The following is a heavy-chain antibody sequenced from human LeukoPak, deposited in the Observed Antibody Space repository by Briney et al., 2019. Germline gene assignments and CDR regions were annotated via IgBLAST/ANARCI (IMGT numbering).Heavy chain of an antibody. V-gene: IGHV1-2*02. CDR1: GYTFTGYY. D-gene: IGHD3-22*01. Sequence: ASVKVSCKASGYTFTGYYMHWVRQAPGQGLEWMGWINPNSGGTNYAQKFQGRVTMTRDTSISTAYIELSRLRSDDTAVYYCAREGYYDSSGSIGAFDIWGQGTMVTVSS. CDR3: AREGYYDSSGSIGAFDI. J-gene: IGHJ3*02. CDR2: INPNSGGT.